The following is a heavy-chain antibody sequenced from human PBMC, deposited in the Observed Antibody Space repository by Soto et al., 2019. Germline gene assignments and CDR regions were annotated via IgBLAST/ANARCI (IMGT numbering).Heavy chain of an antibody. J-gene: IGHJ5*02. CDR3: AKSMGAAAGIRWFDL. V-gene: IGHV3-30*18. CDR2: ISYDGSNK. D-gene: IGHD6-13*01. Sequence: PGGSLRLSCAASGFTFSSYGMHWVRQAPGKGLEWVAVISYDGSNKYYADSVKGRFTISRDNSKNTLYLQMNSLRAEDTAVYYCAKSMGAAAGIRWFDLWGQGTLVTVSS. CDR1: GFTFSSYG.